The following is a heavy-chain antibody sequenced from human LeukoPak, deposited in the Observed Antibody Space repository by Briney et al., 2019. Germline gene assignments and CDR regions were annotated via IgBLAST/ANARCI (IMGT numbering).Heavy chain of an antibody. Sequence: GGSLRLSCAASGFTFSDYYMTWIRQAPGKGLERVAYITNSGSILYYADSLKGRFTISRDNAKNSLFLQMNSLRAEDTAVYYCARDGSRSWSLNTWFDPWGQGTQVTVSS. CDR1: GFTFSDYY. CDR3: ARDGSRSWSLNTWFDP. D-gene: IGHD6-13*01. CDR2: ITNSGSIL. J-gene: IGHJ5*02. V-gene: IGHV3-11*04.